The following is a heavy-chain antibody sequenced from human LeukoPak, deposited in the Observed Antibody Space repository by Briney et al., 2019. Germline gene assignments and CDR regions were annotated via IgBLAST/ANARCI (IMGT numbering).Heavy chain of an antibody. CDR1: GGSVSSSSYY. D-gene: IGHD2-15*01. V-gene: IGHV4-39*01. CDR2: IYYSGST. CDR3: ARQGRYCSGGSCYSGWFDP. Sequence: SETLSLTCTVSGGSVSSSSYYWGWVRQPPGKGLEWIGSIYYSGSTYYNPSLKSRVTISVDTSKNQFSLKLSSVTAADTAVYYCARQGRYCSGGSCYSGWFDPWGQGTLVTVSS. J-gene: IGHJ5*02.